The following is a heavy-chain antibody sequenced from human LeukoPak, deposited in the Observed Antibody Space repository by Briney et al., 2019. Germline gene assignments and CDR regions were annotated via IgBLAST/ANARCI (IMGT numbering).Heavy chain of an antibody. CDR1: GGSISSYY. CDR3: ARDSRLYSSGWYGTYYYYYGMDV. J-gene: IGHJ6*02. Sequence: SETLSLTCTVSGGSISSYYWGWIRQPPGKGLEWIGYIYYSGSTNYNPSLKSRVTISVDTSKNQFSLKLSSVTAADTAVYYCARDSRLYSSGWYGTYYYYYGMDVWGQGTTVTVSS. D-gene: IGHD6-19*01. V-gene: IGHV4-59*01. CDR2: IYYSGST.